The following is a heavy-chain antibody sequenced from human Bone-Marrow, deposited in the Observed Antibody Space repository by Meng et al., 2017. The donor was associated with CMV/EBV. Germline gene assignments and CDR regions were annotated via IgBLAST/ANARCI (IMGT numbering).Heavy chain of an antibody. J-gene: IGHJ4*02. D-gene: IGHD2-2*01. CDR1: GYTFRNYG. Sequence: ASVKVSCKASGYTFRNYGITWVRQAPGQGLEWMGWINTSKGNTNNAQRFQGRVTMTTDTSTSTAYMELRSLRSDDTAVYYCARGGRWGYQLLLGPGGYFDYWGQGTLVTVTS. CDR3: ARGGRWGYQLLLGPGGYFDY. V-gene: IGHV1-18*01. CDR2: INTSKGNT.